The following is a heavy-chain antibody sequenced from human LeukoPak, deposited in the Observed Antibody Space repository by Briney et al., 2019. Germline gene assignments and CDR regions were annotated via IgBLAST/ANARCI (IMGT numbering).Heavy chain of an antibody. J-gene: IGHJ5*02. D-gene: IGHD6-13*01. Sequence: PGGSLRLSCAASGFTFSSYWMSWVRQAPGKGLEWVANIKQDGSEKYYVDSVKGRFTISRDNAKNSLYLQMNSLRAEDTAVYYCARDDAALLAAAGTWFDPWGQGTLVTVSS. CDR1: GFTFSSYW. V-gene: IGHV3-7*01. CDR2: IKQDGSEK. CDR3: ARDDAALLAAAGTWFDP.